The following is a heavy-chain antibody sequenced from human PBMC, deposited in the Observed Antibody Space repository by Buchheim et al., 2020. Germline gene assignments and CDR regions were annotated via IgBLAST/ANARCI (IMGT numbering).Heavy chain of an antibody. CDR1: GFTFSSYS. J-gene: IGHJ5*02. D-gene: IGHD6-19*01. CDR2: ISSSSSYI. Sequence: EVQLVESGGGLVKPGGSLRLSCAASGFTFSSYSMNWVRQAPGKGLEWVSSISSSSSYIYYADSVKGRFTISRDNAKNSLYLQMNSLRAEDTAVYYCARDELGYSSGWLPNWFDPWGQGTL. CDR3: ARDELGYSSGWLPNWFDP. V-gene: IGHV3-21*01.